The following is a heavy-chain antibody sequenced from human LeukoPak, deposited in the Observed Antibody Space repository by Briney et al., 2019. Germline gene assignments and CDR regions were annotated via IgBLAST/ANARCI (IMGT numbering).Heavy chain of an antibody. CDR3: ARDIYDFWSGYWFDP. D-gene: IGHD3-3*01. CDR2: IYTSGST. CDR1: GGSISSYY. V-gene: IGHV4-4*07. J-gene: IGHJ5*02. Sequence: SETLSLTCTVSGGSISSYYWSWIRQPAGKGLEWIGRIYTSGSTNYNPSLKSRVTMSVDTSKNQFSLKLSSVTAADTSVYYCARDIYDFWSGYWFDPWGQGTLVTVSS.